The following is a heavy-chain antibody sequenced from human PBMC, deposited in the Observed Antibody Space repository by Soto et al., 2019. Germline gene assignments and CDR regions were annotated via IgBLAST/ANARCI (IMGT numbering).Heavy chain of an antibody. Sequence: VASVKVSCKASGYTFTSYAMHWVRQAPGQRLEWMGWINAGNGNTKYSQKFQGRVTITRDTSASTAYMELSSLRSEDTAVYYCARDLGQQLVLFMDVWGQGTTVTVSS. V-gene: IGHV1-3*01. CDR3: ARDLGQQLVLFMDV. D-gene: IGHD6-13*01. J-gene: IGHJ6*02. CDR2: INAGNGNT. CDR1: GYTFTSYA.